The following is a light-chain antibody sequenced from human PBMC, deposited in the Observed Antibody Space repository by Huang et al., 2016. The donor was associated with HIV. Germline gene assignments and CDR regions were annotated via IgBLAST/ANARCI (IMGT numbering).Light chain of an antibody. J-gene: IGKJ4*01. CDR2: GAS. CDR3: QQRSNWRIT. CDR1: QSVSSY. Sequence: EIVLTQSPATLSLSPGERATLSCRASQSVSSYLAWYQQKPGQAPRLLIYGASSRATGIPARFSGSGSGTDFTLTISSLEPEDVAVYYCQQRSNWRITFGGGTKVEIK. V-gene: IGKV3-11*01.